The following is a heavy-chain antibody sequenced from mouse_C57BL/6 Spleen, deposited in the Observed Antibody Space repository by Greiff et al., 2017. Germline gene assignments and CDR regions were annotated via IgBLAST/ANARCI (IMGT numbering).Heavy chain of an antibody. D-gene: IGHD2-2*01. Sequence: VQLQQSGAELARPGASVKLSCKASGYTFTSYGISWVKQRTGQGLEWIGEIYPRSGNTYYNEKFKGKATLTADKSSSTAYMELRSLTSEDSAVYFCARARLPPYAMDYWGQGTSVTVSS. CDR2: IYPRSGNT. J-gene: IGHJ4*01. CDR1: GYTFTSYG. CDR3: ARARLPPYAMDY. V-gene: IGHV1-81*01.